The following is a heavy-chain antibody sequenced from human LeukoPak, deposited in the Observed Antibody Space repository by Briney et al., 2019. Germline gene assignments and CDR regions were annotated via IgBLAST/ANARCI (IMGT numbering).Heavy chain of an antibody. Sequence: GGSLRLSCAASGFTFSNSAMCWVRQAPGKGLEWVSGISRGGGSTYYADSVKGRFTISRDTSIDTLHLQMNSLRAEDTAVYYCAKEVRPNDYWGQGTLVTVSS. D-gene: IGHD1-1*01. CDR1: GFTFSNSA. V-gene: IGHV3-23*01. CDR2: ISRGGGST. J-gene: IGHJ4*02. CDR3: AKEVRPNDY.